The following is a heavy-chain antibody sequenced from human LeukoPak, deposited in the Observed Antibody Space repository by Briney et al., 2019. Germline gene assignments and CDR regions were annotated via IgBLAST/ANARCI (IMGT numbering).Heavy chain of an antibody. V-gene: IGHV3-7*01. CDR1: GFTFSSYR. CDR2: IKQDGSEK. Sequence: PGGSLRLSCAASGFTFSSYRMSWVRQAPGKGLEWVANIKQDGSEKYYVDSVKGRFTISRDNAKNSLYLQMNSLRAEDTAVYYCARARDLRELRYYFDYWGQGTLVTVSS. D-gene: IGHD1-26*01. J-gene: IGHJ4*02. CDR3: ARARDLRELRYYFDY.